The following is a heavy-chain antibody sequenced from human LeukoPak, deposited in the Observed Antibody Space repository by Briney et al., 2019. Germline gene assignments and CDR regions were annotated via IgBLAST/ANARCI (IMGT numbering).Heavy chain of an antibody. CDR2: INPNSGGT. CDR1: GYTFTGYY. V-gene: IGHV1-2*06. CDR3: ARERIAAAGTGFDY. Sequence: ASVNVSCKASGYTFTGYYMHWVRQAPGQGLEWMGRINPNSGGTNYAQKFQGRVTMTRDTSISTAYMELSRLRSDDTAVYYCARERIAAAGTGFDYWGQGTLVTVSS. J-gene: IGHJ4*02. D-gene: IGHD6-13*01.